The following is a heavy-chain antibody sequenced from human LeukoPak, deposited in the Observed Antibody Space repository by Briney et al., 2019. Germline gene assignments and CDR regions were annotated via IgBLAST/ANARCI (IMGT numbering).Heavy chain of an antibody. CDR3: AELGITMIGGV. D-gene: IGHD3-10*02. CDR1: GFTFSIYA. J-gene: IGHJ6*04. Sequence: PGGSLRLSCAASGFTFSIYAMSWVRQAPGKGLEWVSAISGTGDTTYYADSVKGRFIISRDNAKNSLYLQMNSLRAEDTAVYYCAELGITMIGGVWGKGTTVTISS. CDR2: ISGTGDTT. V-gene: IGHV3-23*01.